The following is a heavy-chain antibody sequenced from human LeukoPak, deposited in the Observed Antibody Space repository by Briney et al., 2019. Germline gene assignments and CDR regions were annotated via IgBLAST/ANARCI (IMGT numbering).Heavy chain of an antibody. CDR3: ARDETTVVTPHY. V-gene: IGHV1-69*04. CDR1: GGTFSSYA. Sequence: SVKVSCKASGGTFSSYAISWVRQAPGQGLEWMGRIIPILGIANYAQKFQGRVTITADKSTSTASMELSSLRSEDTAVYYCARDETTVVTPHYWGQGTLVTVSS. J-gene: IGHJ4*02. D-gene: IGHD4-23*01. CDR2: IIPILGIA.